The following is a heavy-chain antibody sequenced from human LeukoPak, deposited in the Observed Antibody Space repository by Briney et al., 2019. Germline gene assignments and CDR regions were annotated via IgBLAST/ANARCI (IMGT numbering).Heavy chain of an antibody. CDR3: ARVTGYMIEDYFDY. CDR2: IYYSGST. V-gene: IGHV4-59*01. Sequence: SETLSLTCTVSGASISHCYWSWIRQPPGKGLEWIGYIYYSGSTNYNPSLKSRVTISVDTSKNQFSLKLRSVTAADTAVYYCARVTGYMIEDYFDYWGQGTLVTVSS. J-gene: IGHJ4*02. D-gene: IGHD3-22*01. CDR1: GASISHCY.